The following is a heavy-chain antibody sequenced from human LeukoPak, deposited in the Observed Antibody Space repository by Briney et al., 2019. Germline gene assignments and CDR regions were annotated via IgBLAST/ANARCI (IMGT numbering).Heavy chain of an antibody. CDR2: IYYSGRT. V-gene: IGHV4-59*01. Sequence: SETLSLTCIVSGGSISNYYWSWVRQPPGKGLEWIGYIYYSGRTNYNPALKSRLTISVDRSKTQFSLKLSSVPAADTAFYYCARNYYFGSWEDPNWFDSWGQGTLVTVSS. D-gene: IGHD3-10*01. CDR3: ARNYYFGSWEDPNWFDS. CDR1: GGSISNYY. J-gene: IGHJ5*01.